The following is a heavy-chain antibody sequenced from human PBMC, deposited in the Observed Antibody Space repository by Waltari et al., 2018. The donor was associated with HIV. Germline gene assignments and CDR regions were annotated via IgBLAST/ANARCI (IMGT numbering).Heavy chain of an antibody. V-gene: IGHV4-59*01. CDR3: ARRESEDSSFDY. Sequence: QVQLQESGPGLVKPSETLSLTCTVSGGSISSYYWSWIRQPPGKGLEWIGYIYYSGSTNYNPSLKSRVTISVDTSKNQFSLKLSSVTAADTAVYYCARRESEDSSFDYWGQGTLVTVSS. CDR2: IYYSGST. CDR1: GGSISSYY. D-gene: IGHD3-22*01. J-gene: IGHJ4*02.